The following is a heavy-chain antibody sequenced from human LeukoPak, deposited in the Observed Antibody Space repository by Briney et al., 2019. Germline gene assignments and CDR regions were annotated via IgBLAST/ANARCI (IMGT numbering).Heavy chain of an antibody. Sequence: SETLSLTCSVSGASIDRSTYYWGWIRQPPGQGLEWIGSVYYSGSTYYNSALKSRVSISVDTSRNQFSLKLYSVTAADTSVYFCARIAAPGLAWGQGTLVTVSS. CDR2: VYYSGST. CDR1: GASIDRSTYY. J-gene: IGHJ5*02. V-gene: IGHV4-39*01. D-gene: IGHD6-25*01. CDR3: ARIAAPGLA.